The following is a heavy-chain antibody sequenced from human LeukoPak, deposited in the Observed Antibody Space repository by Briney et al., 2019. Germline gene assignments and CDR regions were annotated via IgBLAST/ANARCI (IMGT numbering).Heavy chain of an antibody. V-gene: IGHV3-48*01. Sequence: GGSLRLSCAASGLTFSSYSMNWVRQAPVKGLEWVSYISSSSSTIYYADSVKGRFTISRDNAKNSLYLQMNSLRAEDTAVYYCARGRYYMDVWGKGTTVTVSS. CDR3: ARGRYYMDV. J-gene: IGHJ6*03. CDR2: ISSSSSTI. CDR1: GLTFSSYS.